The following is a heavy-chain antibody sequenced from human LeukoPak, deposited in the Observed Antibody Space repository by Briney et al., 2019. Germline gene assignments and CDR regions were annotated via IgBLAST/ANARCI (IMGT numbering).Heavy chain of an antibody. Sequence: PGGSLRLSCAVSGFTVSSNYMSWVRQAPGKGLEWVSIIYSGGSTYYADSVKGRFTISRDNSKNILYLQMNSLRAEDTALYYCARVGYTDTWYSSPPFDYWGQGTLVTVYS. D-gene: IGHD2-15*01. CDR2: IYSGGST. J-gene: IGHJ4*02. CDR3: ARVGYTDTWYSSPPFDY. CDR1: GFTVSSNY. V-gene: IGHV3-66*01.